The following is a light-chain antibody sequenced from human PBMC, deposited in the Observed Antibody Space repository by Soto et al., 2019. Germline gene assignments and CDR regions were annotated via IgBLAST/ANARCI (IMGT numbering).Light chain of an antibody. Sequence: EIVLTQSPGTLSLSPGERATLACRASQSVTGSSLAWYQQKPGQAPRLLVYGASRRATGIPDRFSGSGSGTDFTLTISRLEPQDLAMYYCHQYGSSPLSFGGGTKVEIK. CDR3: HQYGSSPLS. V-gene: IGKV3-20*01. J-gene: IGKJ4*01. CDR2: GAS. CDR1: QSVTGSS.